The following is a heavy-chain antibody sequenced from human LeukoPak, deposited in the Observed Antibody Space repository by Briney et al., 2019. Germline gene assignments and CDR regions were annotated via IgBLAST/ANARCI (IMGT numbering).Heavy chain of an antibody. CDR3: AKDLAILPQD. J-gene: IGHJ3*01. CDR2: ISGSGGST. CDR1: GFTFSNNA. Sequence: KSGVSLRLSGAASGFTFSNNAMSRVRQAPGKGLEWVSAISGSGGSTYYLDSVKGRFTISRDNSKNTLYLQMNSLRAEDTAVYYCAKDLAILPQDWGKGTMVTVSS. V-gene: IGHV3-23*01.